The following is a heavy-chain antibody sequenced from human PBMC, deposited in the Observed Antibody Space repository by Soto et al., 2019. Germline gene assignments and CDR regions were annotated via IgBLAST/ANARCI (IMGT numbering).Heavy chain of an antibody. D-gene: IGHD3-10*01. CDR2: ISYDGSNA. V-gene: IGHV3-30*18. Sequence: QVHLVESGGGVVQPGTSLRLSCAASGFTFSRYGMNWVRQAPGKELEWVADISYDGSNAYYVDAVKGRITISRDNAKNTPFLHMRTLSAEATVVYYCTKVGEAGGRDVWGKGTTVIVSS. CDR3: TKVGEAGGRDV. CDR1: GFTFSRYG. J-gene: IGHJ6*03.